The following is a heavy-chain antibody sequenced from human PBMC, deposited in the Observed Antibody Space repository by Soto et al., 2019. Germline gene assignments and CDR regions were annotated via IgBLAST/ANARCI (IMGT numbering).Heavy chain of an antibody. J-gene: IGHJ5*02. V-gene: IGHV3-23*01. CDR1: GFTFSSYA. Sequence: GGSLRLSCAASGFTFSSYAMSWVRQAPGKGLEWVSAISGSGGSTHYANSLKGRFTMSRDNSKSTVYLQMNSLRAEDTAVYYCAKDRACRAGAGNWFDPWGQGTLVTVSS. D-gene: IGHD6-19*01. CDR3: AKDRACRAGAGNWFDP. CDR2: ISGSGGST.